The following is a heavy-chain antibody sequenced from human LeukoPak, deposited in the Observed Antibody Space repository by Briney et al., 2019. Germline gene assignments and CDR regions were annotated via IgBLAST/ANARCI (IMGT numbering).Heavy chain of an antibody. V-gene: IGHV3-23*01. D-gene: IGHD3-10*01. J-gene: IGHJ4*02. CDR3: AKVGSPRVWFGDPAGVSYFDY. CDR2: ISGSGGST. CDR1: GFTFSSYG. Sequence: PGGSLRLSCAASGFTFSSYGMSWVRQAPGKGLEWVSAISGSGGSTYYADSVKGRFTISRDNSKSTLYLQMNSLRAEDTAVYYCAKVGSPRVWFGDPAGVSYFDYWGQGTLVTVSS.